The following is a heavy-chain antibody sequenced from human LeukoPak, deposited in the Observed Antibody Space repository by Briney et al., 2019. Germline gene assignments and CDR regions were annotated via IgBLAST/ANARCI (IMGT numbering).Heavy chain of an antibody. D-gene: IGHD1-26*01. V-gene: IGHV3-23*01. CDR3: AERGEWEPQFA. CDR2: ISGSGSST. CDR1: GFTFSNSA. Sequence: PGGSLRLSCEASGFTFSNSAMSWVRQAPGKGPEWVSGISGSGSSTYYPDSVKGRFTSSRDNSKNTLYLQMNSLRAEDTAVYYCAERGEWEPQFAWGQGTLVIVSS. J-gene: IGHJ4*02.